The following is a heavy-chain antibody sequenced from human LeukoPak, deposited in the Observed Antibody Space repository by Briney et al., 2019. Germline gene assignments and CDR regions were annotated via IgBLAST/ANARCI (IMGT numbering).Heavy chain of an antibody. CDR2: IYPGDSDT. CDR1: GYSFTIYW. Sequence: GESLKISCKGSGYSFTIYWIGWVRQMPGKGLEWMGIIYPGDSDTRYSPSFQGQVTISADKSISTAYLQWSSLKASDTAMYYCARTYYYGSGSYYNYFDYWGQGTLVTVSS. CDR3: ARTYYYGSGSYYNYFDY. J-gene: IGHJ4*02. D-gene: IGHD3-10*01. V-gene: IGHV5-51*01.